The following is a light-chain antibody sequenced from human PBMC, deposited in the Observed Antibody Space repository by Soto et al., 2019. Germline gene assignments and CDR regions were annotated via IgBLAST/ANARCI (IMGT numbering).Light chain of an antibody. CDR3: QQRSNWPWT. CDR2: DAS. V-gene: IGKV3-11*01. CDR1: QSVSSY. J-gene: IGKJ1*01. Sequence: IELTHSRATLSLSPWEIATHSCRASQSVSSYLAWYQQKPGQAPRLLIYDASNRATGIPARFSGSGSGTDFTLTISSLEPEDFAVYYCQQRSNWPWTFGQGTKVDTK.